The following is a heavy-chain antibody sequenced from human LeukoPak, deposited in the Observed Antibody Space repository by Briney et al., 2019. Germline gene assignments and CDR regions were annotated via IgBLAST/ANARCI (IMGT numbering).Heavy chain of an antibody. CDR1: GGSISNYY. D-gene: IGHD3-10*01. CDR3: ARLSGRGHKWFDP. J-gene: IGHJ5*02. Sequence: PSETLSRTCTVSGGSISNYYWSWIGQPPGKGLEWIGYISYSGSTNYNPSLKSRVTISVDTSNNQFSLNLTSVTAADTAVYYCARLSGRGHKWFDPWGQRNLVTVSS. V-gene: IGHV4-59*01. CDR2: ISYSGST.